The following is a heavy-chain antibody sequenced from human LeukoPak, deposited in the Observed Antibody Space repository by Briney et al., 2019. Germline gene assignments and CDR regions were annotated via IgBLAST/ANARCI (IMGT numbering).Heavy chain of an antibody. CDR1: GFTFRSYS. D-gene: IGHD6-19*01. CDR2: ISSSSSYI. V-gene: IGHV3-21*01. J-gene: IGHJ4*02. Sequence: GGSLRLSCAASGFTFRSYSMNWVRQAPGKGLEWVSSISSSSSYIYYADSVKGRFTISRDNAKNSLYLQMNSLRAEDTAVYYCARATTEQWLVEWGQGTLVTVSS. CDR3: ARATTEQWLVE.